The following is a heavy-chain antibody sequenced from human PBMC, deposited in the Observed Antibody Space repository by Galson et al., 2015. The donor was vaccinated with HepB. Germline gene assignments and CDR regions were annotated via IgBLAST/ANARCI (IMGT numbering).Heavy chain of an antibody. Sequence: SLRLSCAASGFTISTYSVTWVRQAPGKGLEWVSYISGSTSNIHYADSLKGRFTISRDNSKNTLYLEMNGLRAEDTAVYYCARVVQQLAYGMDVWGQGTTVTVSS. D-gene: IGHD6-13*01. CDR3: ARVVQQLAYGMDV. CDR2: ISGSTSNI. V-gene: IGHV3-48*01. CDR1: GFTISTYS. J-gene: IGHJ6*02.